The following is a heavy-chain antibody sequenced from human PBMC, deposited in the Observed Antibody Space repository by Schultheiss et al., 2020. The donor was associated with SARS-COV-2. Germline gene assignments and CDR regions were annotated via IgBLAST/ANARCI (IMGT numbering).Heavy chain of an antibody. J-gene: IGHJ6*02. CDR2: IYYSGST. Sequence: SETLSLTCTVSGGSISSGGYYWSWIRQHPGKGLEWIGYIYYSGSTYYNPSLKSRVTISVDTSKNQFSLKLSSVTAADTAVYYCARDSTSYGMDVWGQGTTVTVSS. V-gene: IGHV4-31*03. CDR3: ARDSTSYGMDV. CDR1: GGSISSGGYY.